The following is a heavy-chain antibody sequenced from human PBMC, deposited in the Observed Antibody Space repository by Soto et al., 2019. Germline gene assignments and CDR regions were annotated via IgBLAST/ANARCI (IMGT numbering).Heavy chain of an antibody. CDR3: AREMIPRIMVVMSAIDV. Sequence: QVQLVESGGGVVQPERSQRLSCTASKFTFASYVMHWVRQAPGEGLEWVALISFGWTNKYYADSVKGRFTIYRDNSKNTMYLQMNSLRPEDTAVYDCAREMIPRIMVVMSAIDVWGQGTTVTVS. CDR2: ISFGWTNK. V-gene: IGHV3-30*04. D-gene: IGHD3-22*01. J-gene: IGHJ6*02. CDR1: KFTFASYV.